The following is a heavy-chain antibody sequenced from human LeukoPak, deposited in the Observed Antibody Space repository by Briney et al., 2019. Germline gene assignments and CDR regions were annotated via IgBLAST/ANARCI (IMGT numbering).Heavy chain of an antibody. CDR1: GGTFSSYA. CDR3: ARDRPYGSGSYLGDY. Sequence: LVKVSCKASGGTFSSYAISWVRQAHGQGLEWMGRIIPILGIANYAQKFQGRVTITADKSTSTAYMELSSLRSEDTAVYYCARDRPYGSGSYLGDYWGQGTLVTVSS. D-gene: IGHD3-10*01. CDR2: IIPILGIA. V-gene: IGHV1-69*04. J-gene: IGHJ4*02.